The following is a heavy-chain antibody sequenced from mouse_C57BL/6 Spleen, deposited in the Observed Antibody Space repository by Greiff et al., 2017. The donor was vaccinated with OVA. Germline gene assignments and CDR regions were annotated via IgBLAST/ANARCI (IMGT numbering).Heavy chain of an antibody. Sequence: EVQLVESGAELVRPGASVKLSCTASGFNIKDDYMHWVKQRPEQGLEWIGWIDPENGDTEYASKFQGKATITADTSSNTAYLQLSSLTSEDTAVYYCTTESRRRYYFDYWGQGTTLTVSS. CDR1: GFNIKDDY. CDR2: IDPENGDT. V-gene: IGHV14-4*01. J-gene: IGHJ2*01. CDR3: TTESRRRYYFDY.